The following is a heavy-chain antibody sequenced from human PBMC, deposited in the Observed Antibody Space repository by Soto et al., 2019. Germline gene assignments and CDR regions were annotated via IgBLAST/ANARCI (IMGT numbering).Heavy chain of an antibody. CDR2: IHSSGNT. J-gene: IGHJ5*02. CDR3: ARSLGPSGSFNWFDP. CDR1: GDSISSYY. D-gene: IGHD3-10*01. V-gene: IGHV4-4*07. Sequence: QVQLQESGPGLVKPSETLSLTCTVSGDSISSYYWSWIRQPAGKGLEWIGRIHSSGNTNYNPSLKSLVTKSVDTSKNHFSLSLSSVTAADTAVYYCARSLGPSGSFNWFDPWGQGTLVTVSS.